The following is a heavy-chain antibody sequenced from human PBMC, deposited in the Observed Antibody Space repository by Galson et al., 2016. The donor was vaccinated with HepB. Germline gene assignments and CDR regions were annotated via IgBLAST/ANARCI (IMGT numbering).Heavy chain of an antibody. CDR1: GGSISSFH. D-gene: IGHD3-3*01. CDR2: IYYNGNT. V-gene: IGHV4-59*06. J-gene: IGHJ6*04. CDR3: ARGTSGVIFMYYYYAMDV. Sequence: SETLSLTCTVSGGSISSFHWAWIRQPPGKGLEWIGDIYYNGNTHFNPSLKSRVTISLDTSKNQFSLRLTSVTAADTALYYCARGTSGVIFMYYYYAMDVWGKGTTVTVSS.